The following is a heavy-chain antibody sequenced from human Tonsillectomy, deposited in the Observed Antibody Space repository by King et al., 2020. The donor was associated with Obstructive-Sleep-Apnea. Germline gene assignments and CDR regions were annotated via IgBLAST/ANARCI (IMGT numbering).Heavy chain of an antibody. D-gene: IGHD3-22*01. Sequence: QLQESGPGLVKPSGTLSLTCAVSGGSISSSNWWSWVRQPPGKGLEWIGEIYHSGSTNYNPSLKSRVTISVDKSKNQFSLKLSSVTAADTAVYYCVTYYYDSSGYYYDDYWGKGTLVTVSS. V-gene: IGHV4-4*02. CDR2: IYHSGST. J-gene: IGHJ4*02. CDR1: GGSISSSNW. CDR3: VTYYYDSSGYYYDDY.